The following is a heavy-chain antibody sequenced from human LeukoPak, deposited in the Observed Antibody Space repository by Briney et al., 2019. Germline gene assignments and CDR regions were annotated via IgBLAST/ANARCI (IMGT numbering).Heavy chain of an antibody. Sequence: PSETLSLTCAVSGYSISSGYYWGWIRPPPGKGLEWIGSIYHTGNTYYNPSLKSRVTISVDTSKNQFSLNLSSVTAADTAVYYCARTRSSSGYYYYYMDVWGKGTTVTVSS. V-gene: IGHV4-38-2*01. D-gene: IGHD6-6*01. CDR3: ARTRSSSGYYYYYMDV. J-gene: IGHJ6*03. CDR2: IYHTGNT. CDR1: GYSISSGYY.